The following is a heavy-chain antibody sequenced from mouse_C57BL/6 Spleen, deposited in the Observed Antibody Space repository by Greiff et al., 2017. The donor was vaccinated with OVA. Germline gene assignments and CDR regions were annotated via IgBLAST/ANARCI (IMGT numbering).Heavy chain of an antibody. J-gene: IGHJ2*01. V-gene: IGHV5-17*01. Sequence: EVKLMESGGGLVKPGGSLKLSCAASGFTFSDYGMHWVRQAPEQGLEWVAYISSGSSTINYADTVKGRFTISRDNAKNTLFLQMTSLRSEDTAMYYCARSLGAFDYWGQGTTLTVSS. CDR1: GFTFSDYG. CDR2: ISSGSSTI. D-gene: IGHD3-1*01. CDR3: ARSLGAFDY.